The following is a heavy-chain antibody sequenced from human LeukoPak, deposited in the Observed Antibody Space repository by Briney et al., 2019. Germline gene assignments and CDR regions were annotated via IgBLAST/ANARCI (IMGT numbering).Heavy chain of an antibody. CDR3: ARDEHPGIAVAGTGYYYYYGMDV. J-gene: IGHJ6*02. V-gene: IGHV3-23*01. D-gene: IGHD6-19*01. CDR2: ISGSGGST. Sequence: GGSLRLSCAASGFAFSSYAMSWVRQAPGKGLEWVSVISGSGGSTYYADSVKGRFTISRDNSKNTLYLQMNSLRAEDTAVYYCARDEHPGIAVAGTGYYYYYGMDVWGQGTTVTVSS. CDR1: GFAFSSYA.